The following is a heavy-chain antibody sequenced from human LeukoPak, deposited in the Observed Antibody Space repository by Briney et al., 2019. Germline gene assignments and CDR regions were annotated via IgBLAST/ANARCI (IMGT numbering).Heavy chain of an antibody. CDR2: ISKSGDDI. CDR3: ARDPGRNYLYYYYGMDV. J-gene: IGHJ6*02. Sequence: GGSLRLSCAASGFSFSEYQMRWIRQAPGEGLEGISYISKSGDDIYYADSVKGRFTISRDNGNNSLYLQMNSLRVEDTAVYYCARDPGRNYLYYYYGMDVWGQGTTVTVSS. D-gene: IGHD4-11*01. V-gene: IGHV3-11*01. CDR1: GFSFSEYQ.